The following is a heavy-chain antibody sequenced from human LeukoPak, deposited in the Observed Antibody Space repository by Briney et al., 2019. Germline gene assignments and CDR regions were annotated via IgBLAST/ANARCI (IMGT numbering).Heavy chain of an antibody. V-gene: IGHV1-18*01. CDR3: ARDLGVYYYDSSGSSFPY. J-gene: IGHJ4*02. CDR2: ISAYNGNT. Sequence: ASVKVSCKASGYTFTSYGISWVRQAPGQGLEWMGWISAYNGNTNYAQKLQGRVTMTTDTSTSTAYMELRSLRSDDTAVYYCARDLGVYYYDSSGSSFPYWGQGTLVTVSS. CDR1: GYTFTSYG. D-gene: IGHD3-22*01.